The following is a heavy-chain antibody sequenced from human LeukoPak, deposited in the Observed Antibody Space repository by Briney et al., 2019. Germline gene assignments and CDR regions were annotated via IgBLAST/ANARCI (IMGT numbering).Heavy chain of an antibody. CDR1: GGSISSYY. CDR3: ASRRYCSSTSCPYWYFDL. J-gene: IGHJ2*01. D-gene: IGHD2-2*01. CDR2: IYTSGST. V-gene: IGHV4-4*09. Sequence: PSETLSLTCTVPGGSISSYYWSWIRQPPGKGLEWIGYIYTSGSTNYNPSLKSRVTISVDTSKNQFSLKLSSVTAADTAVYYCASRRYCSSTSCPYWYFDLWGRGTLVTVSS.